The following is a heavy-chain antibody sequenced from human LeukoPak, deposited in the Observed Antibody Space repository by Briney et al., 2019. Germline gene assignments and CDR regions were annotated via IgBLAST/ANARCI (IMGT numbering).Heavy chain of an antibody. J-gene: IGHJ6*02. CDR2: IYSGGTT. CDR3: ARDLSKGFGELNYYYGMDV. D-gene: IGHD3-10*01. CDR1: GFTVSNNY. V-gene: IGHV3-66*02. Sequence: GGSLRLSCAASGFTVSNNYMTWVRQAPGKGLEWGSVIYSGGTTSYADSVEGRFTISRDNSKNTLSMKMTSLRAEDPAVYYCARDLSKGFGELNYYYGMDVWGQGTTVTVPS.